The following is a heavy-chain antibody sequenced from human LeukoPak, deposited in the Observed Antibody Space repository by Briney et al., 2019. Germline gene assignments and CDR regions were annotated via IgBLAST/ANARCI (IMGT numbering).Heavy chain of an antibody. J-gene: IGHJ5*02. D-gene: IGHD6-13*01. Sequence: PGGSLRLSCTASGFTFSDYWMSWVRQAPGKGLEWVSYISSSGTTIYYADSVKGRFTVSRDNAKNSLYLQMNSLRAEDTAVYYCARERSSSRYEWLDPWGQGTLVTVSS. V-gene: IGHV3-11*04. CDR3: ARERSSSRYEWLDP. CDR1: GFTFSDYW. CDR2: ISSSGTTI.